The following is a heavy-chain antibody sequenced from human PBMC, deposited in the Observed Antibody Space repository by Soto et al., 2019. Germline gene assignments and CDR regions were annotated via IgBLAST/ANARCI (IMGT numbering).Heavy chain of an antibody. CDR1: GGSISSYY. CDR3: ARSRYYGYDY. D-gene: IGHD3-10*01. CDR2: IYYSGST. V-gene: IGHV4-59*01. J-gene: IGHJ4*02. Sequence: SETLSLTCTVSGGSISSYYWSWFRQPPGKGLEWIGYIYYSGSTNYNPSLKSRVTISVDTSKNQFSLKLSSVTAADTAVYYCARSRYYGYDYWGQGTLVTVSS.